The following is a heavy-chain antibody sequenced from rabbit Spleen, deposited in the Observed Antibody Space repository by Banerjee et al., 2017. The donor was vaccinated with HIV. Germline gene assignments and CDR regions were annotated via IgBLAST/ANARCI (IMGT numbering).Heavy chain of an antibody. D-gene: IGHD7-1*01. CDR1: GFSFNSGYD. J-gene: IGHJ6*01. CDR2: SYSGSSGST. Sequence: QEQLVESGGGLVKPEGSLKLSCKASGFSFNSGYDMCWVRQAPGKGLEWIACSYSGSSGSTYSAIWTKGRFTVSKTSSTTVTLQMTSLTAADTATYFCARDTGTSFSTYGMDLWGQGTLVTVS. CDR3: ARDTGTSFSTYGMDL. V-gene: IGHV1S45*01.